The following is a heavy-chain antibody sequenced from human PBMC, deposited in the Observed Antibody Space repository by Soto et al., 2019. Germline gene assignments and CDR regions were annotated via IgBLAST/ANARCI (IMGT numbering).Heavy chain of an antibody. V-gene: IGHV4-34*01. CDR1: GGSFSGYC. CDR2: INHSGST. Sequence: SETLSLTCAVYGGSFSGYCWSWIRQPPGKGLEWTGEINHSGSTNYNPSLKSRVTISVDTSKNQFSLKLSSVTAADTAVYYCAREGYGSGSQLYYYYGMDVWGQGTTVTVS. CDR3: AREGYGSGSQLYYYYGMDV. J-gene: IGHJ6*02. D-gene: IGHD3-10*01.